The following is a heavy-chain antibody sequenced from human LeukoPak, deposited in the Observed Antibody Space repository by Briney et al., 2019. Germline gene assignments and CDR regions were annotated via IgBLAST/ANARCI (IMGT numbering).Heavy chain of an antibody. CDR1: GYRFSSFW. Sequence: GESLQISCKGSGYRFSSFWIGWVRQMPGKGLEWMGIIYPGDSDTTYSPSFQGQVTISADKSITTAYLQWSSLKASDTAIYYCARRIAMAGTRYNWFDSWGQGTLVTVSS. CDR3: ARRIAMAGTRYNWFDS. CDR2: IYPGDSDT. V-gene: IGHV5-51*01. J-gene: IGHJ5*01. D-gene: IGHD6-19*01.